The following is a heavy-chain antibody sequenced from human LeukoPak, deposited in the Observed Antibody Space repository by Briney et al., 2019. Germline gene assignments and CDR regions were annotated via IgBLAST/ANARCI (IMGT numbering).Heavy chain of an antibody. CDR1: GGSISSSSSYY. Sequence: PSETLSLTCTVSGGSISSSSSYYWGWIRQPPGKGLEWIGSIYYSGSTYYNPSLKSRVTISVDTSKNQFSLKLSSVTAADTAVYYCASLAGYSYGPYFDYWGQGTLVTVSS. CDR3: ASLAGYSYGPYFDY. CDR2: IYYSGST. D-gene: IGHD5-18*01. V-gene: IGHV4-39*01. J-gene: IGHJ4*02.